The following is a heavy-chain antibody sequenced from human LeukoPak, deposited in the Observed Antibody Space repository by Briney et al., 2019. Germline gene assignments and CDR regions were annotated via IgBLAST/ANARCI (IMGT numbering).Heavy chain of an antibody. CDR3: ANRIVARGTHY. Sequence: SETLSLTCIVSGGSISSGIYYWSWIRQPAGKGLEWIGRIYTSGSTNYNPSLKSRVTMSVDTSKNQFSLKLSSVTAADTAVYYCANRIVARGTHYWGQGTLVTVSS. CDR1: GGSISSGIYY. D-gene: IGHD1-14*01. J-gene: IGHJ4*02. V-gene: IGHV4-61*02. CDR2: IYTSGST.